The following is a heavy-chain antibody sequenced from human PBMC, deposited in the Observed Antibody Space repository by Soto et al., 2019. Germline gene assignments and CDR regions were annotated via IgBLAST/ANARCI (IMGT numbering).Heavy chain of an antibody. CDR3: ARGRCSSTSCYGYGMDV. V-gene: IGHV3-33*01. Sequence: PGGSLRLSCAASGFTFSSYGMHGVRQAPGKGLEWLAVIWYDGSNKYYADSVKGRFTISRDNSKNTLYLQMNSLRAEDTAVYYCARGRCSSTSCYGYGMDVWGQGTTVTVSS. CDR1: GFTFSSYG. D-gene: IGHD2-2*01. J-gene: IGHJ6*02. CDR2: IWYDGSNK.